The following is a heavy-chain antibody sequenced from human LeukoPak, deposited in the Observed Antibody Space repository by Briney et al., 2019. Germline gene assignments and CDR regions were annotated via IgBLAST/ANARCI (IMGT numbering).Heavy chain of an antibody. Sequence: GGSLRLSCAASGFTFSSYGMSWVRQAPGKGLEWVANINQDGSEKYYVDSVKGRFTISRDNAKNSLYLQMNSLRAEDTAVYYCARDVYLWGSYRLDYWGQGTLVTVSS. V-gene: IGHV3-7*01. CDR2: INQDGSEK. D-gene: IGHD3-16*02. CDR1: GFTFSSYG. CDR3: ARDVYLWGSYRLDY. J-gene: IGHJ4*02.